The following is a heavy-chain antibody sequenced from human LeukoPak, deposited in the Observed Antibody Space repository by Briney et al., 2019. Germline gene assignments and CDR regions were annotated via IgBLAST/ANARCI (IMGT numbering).Heavy chain of an antibody. Sequence: GGSLRLSCAAPGFTFSNYGMHWVRQAPGKGLEWVAFIQYDGNNKYYADSVKGRFTISRDNSKNTLYLQMNSLRVEDTALYYCAKDFSLGNYDFWGQGTLVTVSS. CDR3: AKDFSLGNYDF. J-gene: IGHJ4*02. CDR2: IQYDGNNK. D-gene: IGHD1-26*01. V-gene: IGHV3-30*02. CDR1: GFTFSNYG.